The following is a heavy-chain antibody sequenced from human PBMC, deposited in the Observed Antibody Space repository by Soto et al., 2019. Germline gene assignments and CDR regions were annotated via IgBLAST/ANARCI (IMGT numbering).Heavy chain of an antibody. CDR1: GYTFTGYY. V-gene: IGHV1-2*04. CDR3: ARESREGARNDYYYMDV. CDR2: INPNSGGT. Sequence: ASVKVSCKASGYTFTGYYMHWVRQAPGQGLEWMGWINPNSGGTNYAQKFQGWVTMTRDTSISTAYMELSRLRSDDTAVYYCARESREGARNDYYYMDVWGKGTTVTVSS. D-gene: IGHD1-26*01. J-gene: IGHJ6*03.